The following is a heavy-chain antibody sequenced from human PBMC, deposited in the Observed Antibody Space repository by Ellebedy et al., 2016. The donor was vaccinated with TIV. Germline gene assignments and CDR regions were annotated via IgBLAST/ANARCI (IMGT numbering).Heavy chain of an antibody. D-gene: IGHD6-19*01. CDR3: ARHSIRGWYWSGFDV. Sequence: SVTVSCKASGGTFGNYAISWVRQAPGQGLEWMGGIIPIFGKPNYAQNFHGRVTITADVFAKTAYMVLSSLRPEDTAVYYCARHSIRGWYWSGFDVWGQGTMVTVSS. J-gene: IGHJ3*01. V-gene: IGHV1-69*13. CDR2: IIPIFGKP. CDR1: GGTFGNYA.